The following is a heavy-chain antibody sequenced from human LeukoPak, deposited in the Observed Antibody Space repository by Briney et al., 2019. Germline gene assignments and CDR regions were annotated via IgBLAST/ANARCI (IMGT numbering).Heavy chain of an antibody. D-gene: IGHD2-15*01. CDR1: GFSLTTYA. CDR2: ISDRGDST. V-gene: IGHV3-23*01. Sequence: GGSLRLSCAASGFSLTTYAMGWVRQAPGKGLEWVSVISDRGDSTYYADSVKGRFTISRDNAKNSLYPQMNSLRAEDTAVYYCARGDCSGGSCYLSLTTIDYWGQGTLVTVSS. J-gene: IGHJ4*02. CDR3: ARGDCSGGSCYLSLTTIDY.